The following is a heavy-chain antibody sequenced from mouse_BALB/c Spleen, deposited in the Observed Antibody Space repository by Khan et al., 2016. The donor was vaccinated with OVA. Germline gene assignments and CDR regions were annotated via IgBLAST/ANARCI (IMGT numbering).Heavy chain of an antibody. V-gene: IGHV1-18*01. J-gene: IGHJ3*01. CDR2: IFPNNGGT. CDR1: GYPFTDYN. CDR3: ARHGYGRFTY. D-gene: IGHD1-1*02. Sequence: EVQLQESGPELVKPWASVSIPCKASGYPFTDYNMAWVKQSHGRGLEWSGDIFPNNGGTVYNQKFKRKSTFTAAKSSSTVFIVLRCLTSKDTAVYYCARHGYGRFTYWGQGTLVTVSA.